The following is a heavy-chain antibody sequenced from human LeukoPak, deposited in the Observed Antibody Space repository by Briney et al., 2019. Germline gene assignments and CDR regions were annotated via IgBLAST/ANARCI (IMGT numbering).Heavy chain of an antibody. Sequence: SETLSPTRTVSGDSITSYYGSWIRQPPGKGLEWIGYIYYNENTNYNPSLQSRVTISVDTSKNHFSLKLSSVTAADTAVYYCARGPLYSGYDPWGLGNIVTVSS. J-gene: IGHJ5*02. CDR1: GDSITSYY. V-gene: IGHV4-59*01. CDR3: ARGPLYSGYDP. D-gene: IGHD5-12*01. CDR2: IYYNENT.